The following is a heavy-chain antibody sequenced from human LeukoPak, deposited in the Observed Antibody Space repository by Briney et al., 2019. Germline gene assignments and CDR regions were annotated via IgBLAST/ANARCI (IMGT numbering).Heavy chain of an antibody. J-gene: IGHJ3*02. Sequence: GGSLRLSCAASGLTVSSSYMSWVRQAPGKGLEWVSIIYNDGSTYYADSMKGRFTISRDNSKNTLYLQVNSLRAEDTAMYYCARNILLAFDIWGQGTMVTVYS. CDR2: IYNDGST. V-gene: IGHV3-53*01. CDR1: GLTVSSSY. D-gene: IGHD2/OR15-2a*01. CDR3: ARNILLAFDI.